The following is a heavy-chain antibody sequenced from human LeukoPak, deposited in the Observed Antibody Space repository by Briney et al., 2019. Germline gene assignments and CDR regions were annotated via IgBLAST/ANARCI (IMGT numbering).Heavy chain of an antibody. J-gene: IGHJ6*02. CDR3: ARHVGAAAGVNYYGLDV. V-gene: IGHV4-39*01. CDR1: GGSLSSSPHY. Sequence: PSETLSLTCSVSGGSLSSSPHYWGWIRQPPGKGLEYIGKIFYSGRSHYNQSLKSRVTISVDTSKNQFSLELRSVTAADTAVYYCARHVGAAAGVNYYGLDVWGQGTTVIVS. D-gene: IGHD6-13*01. CDR2: IFYSGRS.